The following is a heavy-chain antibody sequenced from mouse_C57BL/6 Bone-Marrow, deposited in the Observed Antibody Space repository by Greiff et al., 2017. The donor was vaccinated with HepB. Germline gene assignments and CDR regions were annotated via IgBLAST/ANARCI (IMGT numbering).Heavy chain of an antibody. V-gene: IGHV1-62-2*01. J-gene: IGHJ4*01. D-gene: IGHD2-3*01. CDR1: GYTFTEYT. CDR3: ARHEDGEDYDGSYYAMDY. CDR2: FYPGSGSI. Sequence: QVQLQQSGAELVKPGASVKLSCKASGYTFTEYTIHWVKQRSGQGLEWIGWFYPGSGSIKYNEKFKDKATLTADKSSSTVYMELSRLTSEDSAVYFCARHEDGEDYDGSYYAMDYWGQGTSVTVSS.